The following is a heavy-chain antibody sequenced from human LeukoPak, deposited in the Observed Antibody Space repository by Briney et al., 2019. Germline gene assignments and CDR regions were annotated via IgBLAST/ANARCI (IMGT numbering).Heavy chain of an antibody. J-gene: IGHJ5*02. CDR1: GGSISSYY. CDR3: ARVLLSNYDFWSGYSNWFNP. CDR2: IYYSGST. Sequence: SETLSLTCTVSGGSISSYYWSWIRQPPGKGLEWIGYIYYSGSTNYNPSLKSRVTISVDTSKNQFSLKLSSVTAADTAVYYCARVLLSNYDFWSGYSNWFNPWGQGTLVTVSS. V-gene: IGHV4-59*01. D-gene: IGHD3-3*01.